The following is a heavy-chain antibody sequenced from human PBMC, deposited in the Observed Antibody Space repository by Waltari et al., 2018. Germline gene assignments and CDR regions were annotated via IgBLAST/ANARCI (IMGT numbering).Heavy chain of an antibody. D-gene: IGHD1-26*01. CDR1: GGSISSGSYY. CDR2: IYTSGST. CDR3: ARAPPLSGSYYYLDY. V-gene: IGHV4-61*02. Sequence: QVQLQESGPGLVKPSQTLSLTCTVSGGSISSGSYYLSWIRQPAGKGLEWIGRIYTSGSTNYNPSLKSRVTISVDTSKNQFSLKLSSVTDADTAVYYCARAPPLSGSYYYLDYWGQGTLVTVSS. J-gene: IGHJ4*02.